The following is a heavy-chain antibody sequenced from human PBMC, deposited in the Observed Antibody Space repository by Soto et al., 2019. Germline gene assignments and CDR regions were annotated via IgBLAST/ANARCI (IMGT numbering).Heavy chain of an antibody. CDR3: ARDPVVDRSPHSYYGMDG. Sequence: QVQLVESGGGVVQPGRSLRLSCAASGFTFSSYGMHWVRQAPGKGLEWVAVIWYDGSNKYYADSVKGRFTISRDNSKNTLYLQMNSLRAEDTAVYYCARDPVVDRSPHSYYGMDGWGQGTTVTVSS. V-gene: IGHV3-33*01. D-gene: IGHD1-26*01. CDR1: GFTFSSYG. J-gene: IGHJ6*02. CDR2: IWYDGSNK.